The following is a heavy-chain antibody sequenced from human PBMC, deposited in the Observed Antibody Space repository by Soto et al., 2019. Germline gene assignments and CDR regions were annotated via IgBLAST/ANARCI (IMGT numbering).Heavy chain of an antibody. CDR1: GFTFSSYA. D-gene: IGHD5-18*01. V-gene: IGHV3-30-3*01. Sequence: QVQLVESGGGVVQPGRSLRLSCAASGFTFSSYAMHWVRQAPGKGLEWVAVISYDGSNKYYADSVKGRFTISRDNSKNTRLLQMNSLRAEATAVYYCARDPLWGTAMVLWYFDLLGRGTLVTVSS. J-gene: IGHJ2*01. CDR2: ISYDGSNK. CDR3: ARDPLWGTAMVLWYFDL.